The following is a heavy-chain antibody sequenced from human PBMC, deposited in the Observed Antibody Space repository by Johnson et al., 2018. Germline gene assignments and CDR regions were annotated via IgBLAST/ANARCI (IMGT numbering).Heavy chain of an antibody. CDR2: IGTAGDT. CDR3: ASGGLRWRQFHH. Sequence: VQLQESGGGLVKPGGSLRLSCAASGFTFSSYDMHWVRQPTGKGLEWVSAIGTAGDTYYPGSVKGRFTISSENAKNSLDLQMNSRRAGDTAVYYCASGGLRWRQFHHRGQGTLATVSS. J-gene: IGHJ1*01. V-gene: IGHV3-13*01. D-gene: IGHD4-23*01. CDR1: GFTFSSYD.